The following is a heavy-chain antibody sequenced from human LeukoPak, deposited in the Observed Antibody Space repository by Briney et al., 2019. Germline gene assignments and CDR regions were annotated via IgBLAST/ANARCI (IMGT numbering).Heavy chain of an antibody. CDR1: GFTVCSNY. J-gene: IGHJ4*02. CDR2: IYSGGST. D-gene: IGHD4-17*01. Sequence: GGSLRLSCAASGFTVCSNYMSWVRQAPGKGLEWVSVIYSGGSTYYADSVKGRFTISRDNSKNTLYLQMNSLRAEDTAVYYCARENYGDYPEDYWGQGTLVTVSS. V-gene: IGHV3-66*02. CDR3: ARENYGDYPEDY.